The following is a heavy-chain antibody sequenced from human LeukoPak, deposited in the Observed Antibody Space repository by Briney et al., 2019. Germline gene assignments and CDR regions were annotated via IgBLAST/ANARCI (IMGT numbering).Heavy chain of an antibody. CDR2: IIPIFGTA. J-gene: IGHJ4*02. Sequence: SVKVSCKASGSTFSSYAISWVRQAPGQGLEWMGGIIPIFGTANYAQKFQGRVTITADESTSTAYMELSSLRSEDTAVYYCARPGIAAAGTVSFDYWGQGTLVTVSS. CDR1: GSTFSSYA. CDR3: ARPGIAAAGTVSFDY. V-gene: IGHV1-69*01. D-gene: IGHD6-13*01.